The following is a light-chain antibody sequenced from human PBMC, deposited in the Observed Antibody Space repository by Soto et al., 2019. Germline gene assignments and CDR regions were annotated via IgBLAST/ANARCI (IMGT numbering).Light chain of an antibody. CDR1: QSVSSN. CDR2: GAS. Sequence: EIAMTQSPVTLSVSPGERATLSCRASQSVSSNLAWYQQKPGQAPRLLIYGASTRVTGIPARFSGSGSGTDFTLTISSLEPEDVAVYYCQQRSIWPRNTFGLGTKVDIK. V-gene: IGKV3-15*01. CDR3: QQRSIWPRNT. J-gene: IGKJ2*01.